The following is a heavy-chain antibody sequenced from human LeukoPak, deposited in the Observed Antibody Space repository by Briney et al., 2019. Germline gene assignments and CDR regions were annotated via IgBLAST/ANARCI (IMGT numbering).Heavy chain of an antibody. CDR1: GFTFSSYG. D-gene: IGHD3-22*01. J-gene: IGHJ4*02. V-gene: IGHV3-30*02. Sequence: GGSLRLSCAASGFTFSSYGMHWVRQAPGKGLEWVAFIRYDGSNKYYADSVKGRFTISKDNSKNTLYLQMNSLRAEDTAVYYCAKDSNYYVSSGYPRDWGQGTLVTVSS. CDR2: IRYDGSNK. CDR3: AKDSNYYVSSGYPRD.